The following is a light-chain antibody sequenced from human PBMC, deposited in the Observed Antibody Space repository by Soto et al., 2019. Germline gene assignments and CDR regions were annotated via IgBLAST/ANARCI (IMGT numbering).Light chain of an antibody. Sequence: EIVLTQSPATLSLSPGERATLSCRASQSVSSYLAWYQQKPGQAPRLLIYDASNRATGIPARFSGSGSGTDFTLTISSLEPEDFDVYYCQQRSNWPPITFGQGTRLEIK. CDR1: QSVSSY. CDR2: DAS. V-gene: IGKV3-11*01. J-gene: IGKJ5*01. CDR3: QQRSNWPPIT.